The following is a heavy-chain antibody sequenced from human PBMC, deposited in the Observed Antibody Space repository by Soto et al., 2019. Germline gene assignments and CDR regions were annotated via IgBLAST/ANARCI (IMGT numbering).Heavy chain of an antibody. V-gene: IGHV4-31*02. CDR3: ARDIAAAGTLGSYNWFDP. D-gene: IGHD6-13*01. J-gene: IGHJ5*02. Sequence: SETLSLTXTVSGGSISSGGYYWSWIRQHPGKGLEWIGYIYYSGSTYYNPSLKSRVTISVDTSKNQFSLKLSSVTAADTAVYYCARDIAAAGTLGSYNWFDPWGQGTLVTVSS. CDR2: IYYSGST. CDR1: GGSISSGGYY.